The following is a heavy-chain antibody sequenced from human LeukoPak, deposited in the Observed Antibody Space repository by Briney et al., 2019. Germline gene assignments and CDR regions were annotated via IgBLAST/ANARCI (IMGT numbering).Heavy chain of an antibody. V-gene: IGHV3-30*04. D-gene: IGHD2-2*01. CDR2: ISYDGSNK. J-gene: IGHJ4*02. CDR1: GFTFSSYA. Sequence: PGGSLRLSCAASGFTFSSYAMHWVRQAPGKGLEWVAVISYDGSNKYYADSVKGRLTISRDNSKNTLYLQMNSLRAEDTAVYYCASLIVVVPAATFDYWGQGTLVTVSS. CDR3: ASLIVVVPAATFDY.